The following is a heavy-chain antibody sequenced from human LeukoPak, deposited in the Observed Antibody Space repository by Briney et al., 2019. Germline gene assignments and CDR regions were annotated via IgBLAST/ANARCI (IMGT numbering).Heavy chain of an antibody. CDR1: GGTFSSYA. CDR2: IIPIFGTA. CDR3: ARAERITIFGVVTPGYYYYMDV. J-gene: IGHJ6*03. D-gene: IGHD3-3*01. V-gene: IGHV1-69*13. Sequence: ASVKVSCKASGGTFSSYAIRWLRQAPGQGLEWMGGIIPIFGTANYAQKFQGRVTITADESTSTAYMELSSLRSEDTAVYYCARAERITIFGVVTPGYYYYMDVWGKGTTATVSS.